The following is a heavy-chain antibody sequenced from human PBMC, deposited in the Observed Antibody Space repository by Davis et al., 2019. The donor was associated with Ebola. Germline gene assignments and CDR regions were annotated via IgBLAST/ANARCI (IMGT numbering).Heavy chain of an antibody. CDR1: GGSISSGDYY. CDR3: ATPDFRPAARSGAFDI. V-gene: IGHV4-30-4*01. J-gene: IGHJ3*02. CDR2: IYYSGST. D-gene: IGHD2-2*01. Sequence: PSETLSLTCTVSGGSISSGDYYWSWIRQPPGKGLEWIGYIYYSGSTYYNPSLKSRVTISVDTSKNQFSLKLSSVTAADTAVYYCATPDFRPAARSGAFDIWGQGTMVTVSS.